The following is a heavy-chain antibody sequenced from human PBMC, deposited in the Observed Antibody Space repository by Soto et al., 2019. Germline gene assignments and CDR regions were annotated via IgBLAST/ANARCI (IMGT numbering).Heavy chain of an antibody. CDR3: ARGRGYCSGGSCNNWFDP. CDR2: INSDGSST. D-gene: IGHD2-15*01. CDR1: GFTFSSYW. J-gene: IGHJ5*02. Sequence: GSLRLSCAASGFTFSSYWMHWVRQAPGKGLVWVSRINSDGSSTSYADSVKGRFTISRDNAKNTLYLQMNSLRAEDTAVYYCARGRGYCSGGSCNNWFDPWGQGTLVTVS. V-gene: IGHV3-74*01.